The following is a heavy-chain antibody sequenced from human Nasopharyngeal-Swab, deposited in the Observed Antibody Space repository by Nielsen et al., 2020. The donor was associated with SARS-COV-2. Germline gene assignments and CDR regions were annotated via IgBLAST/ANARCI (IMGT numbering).Heavy chain of an antibody. CDR3: ARDEITMIAAFDY. J-gene: IGHJ4*02. CDR2: INSDGSST. D-gene: IGHD3-22*01. Sequence: VRQAPGKGLVWVSRINSDGSSTSYADSVKGRFTISRDNAKNTLYLQMNSLRAEDTAVYYCARDEITMIAAFDYWGQGTLVTVSS. V-gene: IGHV3-74*01.